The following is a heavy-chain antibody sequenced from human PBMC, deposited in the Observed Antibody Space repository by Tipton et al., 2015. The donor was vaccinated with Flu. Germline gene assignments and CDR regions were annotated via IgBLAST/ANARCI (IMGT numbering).Heavy chain of an antibody. CDR2: IYNSGIT. J-gene: IGHJ4*02. CDR3: ARGATRRPFSGYDYTGY. CDR1: GASISSEDFY. Sequence: TLSLTCTVSGASISSEDFYWSWIHQHPGRGLEWIGYIYNSGITYYKPSLSSRVVISLDTSKNQFYLRLSSVTAADTAVYYCARGATRRPFSGYDYTGYWGQGTLVTVSS. D-gene: IGHD5-12*01. V-gene: IGHV4-31*03.